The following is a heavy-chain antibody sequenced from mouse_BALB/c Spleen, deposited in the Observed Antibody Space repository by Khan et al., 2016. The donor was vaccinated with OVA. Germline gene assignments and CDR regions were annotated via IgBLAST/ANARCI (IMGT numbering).Heavy chain of an antibody. V-gene: IGHV5-6-3*01. D-gene: IGHD2-1*01. CDR3: ARVGIIYYGNYAYYFDY. Sequence: EVELVESGGGLVQPGGSLKLSCAASGFTFSSYGMPWVRQTPDKRLELVATINTNVGSTFYPDSVKGRFSISRDNAKNTLYLQMSSLKSEDTAMYYCARVGIIYYGNYAYYFDYWGQGTTLTVSS. CDR1: GFTFSSYG. CDR2: INTNVGST. J-gene: IGHJ2*01.